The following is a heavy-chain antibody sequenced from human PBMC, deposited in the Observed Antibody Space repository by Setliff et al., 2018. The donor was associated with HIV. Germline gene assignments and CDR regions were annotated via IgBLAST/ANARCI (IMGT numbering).Heavy chain of an antibody. Sequence: PGGSLRLSCVASGFTFSNYAMSWVRQAPGKGLEWVSGITGIGGGTYYADSVKGRFTISRDNSKNTLYLQMNSLSAEDTGVYYCATQTGFYNSHWYDYWGQGTMVTVSS. V-gene: IGHV3-23*01. CDR2: ITGIGGGT. J-gene: IGHJ4*02. CDR1: GFTFSNYA. D-gene: IGHD6-13*01. CDR3: ATQTGFYNSHWYDY.